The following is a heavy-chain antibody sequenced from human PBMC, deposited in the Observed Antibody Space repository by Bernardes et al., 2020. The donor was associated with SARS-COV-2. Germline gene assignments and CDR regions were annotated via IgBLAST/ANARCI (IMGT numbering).Heavy chain of an antibody. D-gene: IGHD2-21*02. V-gene: IGHV3-9*01. CDR3: ANICQGGDCYSDY. J-gene: IGHJ4*02. Sequence: GGSLRLSCAASGFTFDDYAMHWVRQAPGKGLEWVSGISWNSGSIGYADSVKGRFTISRDNAKNSLYLQMNSLRAEDTALYYCANICQGGDCYSDYWGQGTLVTVSS. CDR2: ISWNSGSI. CDR1: GFTFDDYA.